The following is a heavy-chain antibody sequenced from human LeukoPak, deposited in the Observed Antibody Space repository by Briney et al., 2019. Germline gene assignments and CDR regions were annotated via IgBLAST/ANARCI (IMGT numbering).Heavy chain of an antibody. Sequence: ASVKVSCKASGYTFTGYYMHWVRQAPGQGLEWMGWINPNSGGTNYAQKFQGRVTMTRDTSISTAYMELSRLRSDDTAVYYCARDDSGGFLIDYWGQGTLVTVSS. J-gene: IGHJ4*02. CDR1: GYTFTGYY. D-gene: IGHD3-22*01. V-gene: IGHV1-2*02. CDR3: ARDDSGGFLIDY. CDR2: INPNSGGT.